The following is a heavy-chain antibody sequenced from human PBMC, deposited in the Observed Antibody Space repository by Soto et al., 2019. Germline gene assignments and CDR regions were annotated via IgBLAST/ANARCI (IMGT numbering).Heavy chain of an antibody. V-gene: IGHV3-64D*08. Sequence: GGSLRLSCSASGFTFSSYAMHWVRQAPGKGLEYVSAISSNGGSTYYADSVKGRFTISRDNSKNTLYLQMSSLRAEDTAVYYCVKPPRRRLEWPTDPFDYWGQGTLVTVSS. CDR1: GFTFSSYA. D-gene: IGHD3-3*01. CDR2: ISSNGGST. CDR3: VKPPRRRLEWPTDPFDY. J-gene: IGHJ4*02.